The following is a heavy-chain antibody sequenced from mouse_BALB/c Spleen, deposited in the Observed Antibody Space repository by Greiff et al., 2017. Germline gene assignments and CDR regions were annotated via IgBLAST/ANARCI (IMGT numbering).Heavy chain of an antibody. Sequence: EVKLVESGGGLVQPGGSRKLSCAASGFTFSSFGMHWVRQAPEKGLEWVAYISSGSSTIYYADTVKGRFTISRDNPKNTLFLQMTSLRSEDTAMYYCARSGCCGSLHVWGAGTTVTVSS. CDR3: ARSGCCGSLHV. CDR2: ISSGSSTI. J-gene: IGHJ1*01. D-gene: IGHD6-1*01. V-gene: IGHV5-17*02. CDR1: GFTFSSFG.